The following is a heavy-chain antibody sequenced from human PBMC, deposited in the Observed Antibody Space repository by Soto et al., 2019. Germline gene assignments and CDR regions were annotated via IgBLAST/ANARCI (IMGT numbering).Heavy chain of an antibody. J-gene: IGHJ4*02. V-gene: IGHV4-4*07. D-gene: IGHD2-21*02. CDR1: GVSVTGYT. CDR3: ARDGMTTGDT. CDR2: VFSSVSA. Sequence: SETLSLTCIVSGVSVTGYTWSWVRQPANKGLEWIGRVFSSVSATYNPSLKSRVSISMDTAENRISLKLDSVTAADAGVYFCARDGMTTGDTWGPGTMVTVYS.